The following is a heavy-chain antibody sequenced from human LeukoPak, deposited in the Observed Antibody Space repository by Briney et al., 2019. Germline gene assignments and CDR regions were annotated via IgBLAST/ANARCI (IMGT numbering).Heavy chain of an antibody. CDR2: TRNKPNSYTT. V-gene: IGHV3-72*01. D-gene: IGHD6-13*01. J-gene: IGHJ4*02. Sequence: PGGSLRLSCAASGFTFSDHYMDWVRQAPGKGLEWVGRTRNKPNSYTTEYAASVKGRFTISRDDSKNSLYLQMNSLKTEDTAVYYCARVLAGTTDYWGQGTLVTVSS. CDR1: GFTFSDHY. CDR3: ARVLAGTTDY.